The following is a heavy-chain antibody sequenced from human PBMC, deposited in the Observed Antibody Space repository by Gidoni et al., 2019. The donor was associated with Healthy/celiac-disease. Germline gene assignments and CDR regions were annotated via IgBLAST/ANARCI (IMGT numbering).Heavy chain of an antibody. V-gene: IGHV1-2*02. CDR2: INPNRGGT. CDR3: ARDPTYMAPGYYFDD. D-gene: IGHD2-2*01. CDR1: GYPFPAYF. J-gene: IGHJ4*02. Sequence: QVQLVQSGAEVKKPGASVIVSCRASGYPFPAYFMHLVRQAHGQGLEWMGWINPNRGGTNYAQKFQGRVTMTRDTSISTAYMELSRLRSDDTAVYYCARDPTYMAPGYYFDDWGQGTLVTVSS.